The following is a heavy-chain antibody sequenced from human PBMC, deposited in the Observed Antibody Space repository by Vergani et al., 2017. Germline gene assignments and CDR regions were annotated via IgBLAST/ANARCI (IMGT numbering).Heavy chain of an antibody. CDR1: GYTFTSYY. CDR2: INPSGGST. CDR3: ACTYSWYAGGGYNY. D-gene: IGHD6-13*01. Sequence: QVQLVQSGAEVKKPGASVKVSCKASGYTFTSYYMHWVRQAPGQGLEWMGIINPSGGSTSYAQKFRGRVTMTRSTATSTVYMELSSLRSEDTAVYYGACTYSWYAGGGYNYWGQGTLVTVSS. V-gene: IGHV1-46*01. J-gene: IGHJ4*02.